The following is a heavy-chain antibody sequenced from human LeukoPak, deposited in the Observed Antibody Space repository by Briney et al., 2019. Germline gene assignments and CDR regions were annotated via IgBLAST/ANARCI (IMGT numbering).Heavy chain of an antibody. V-gene: IGHV3-11*01. Sequence: PGGSPKLSCAAPGFTFSDFYMSRIRQAPGEGVGGGSYICSSGSTIYYADSVKGRFTISRDNSKNTLYLQMNSLRAEDTAVYYCAKDGWGYYDILTGYFYWGQGTLVTVSS. CDR2: ICSSGSTI. CDR3: AKDGWGYYDILTGYFY. J-gene: IGHJ4*02. D-gene: IGHD3-9*01. CDR1: GFTFSDFY.